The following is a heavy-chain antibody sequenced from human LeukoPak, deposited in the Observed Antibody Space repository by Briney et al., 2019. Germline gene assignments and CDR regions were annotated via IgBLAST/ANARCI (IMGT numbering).Heavy chain of an antibody. Sequence: SETLSLTCTVTGGSTDSLYWSWIRQLAGKGLDWIGRFSTSGSPNYNPSLKSRVTLSVDTSKNQCYLKLRSVTAADTAFYYCARHRVDYTNYAGYMDVWGKGPTVTVSS. CDR2: FSTSGSP. CDR3: ARHRVDYTNYAGYMDV. D-gene: IGHD4-11*01. J-gene: IGHJ6*03. V-gene: IGHV4-4*07. CDR1: GGSTDSLY.